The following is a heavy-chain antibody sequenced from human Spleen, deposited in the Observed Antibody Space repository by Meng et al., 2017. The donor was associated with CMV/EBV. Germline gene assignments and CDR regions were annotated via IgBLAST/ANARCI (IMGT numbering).Heavy chain of an antibody. Sequence: GSLRLSCAASGYTFSSYSMNWVRQAPWKGLEWVAYIKSSSSSISYADSVKGRFTISRDNAKNSLYLQMNSLRAEDTAVYYCASRYDFWGQGTLVTVSS. J-gene: IGHJ4*02. CDR1: GYTFSSYS. D-gene: IGHD5-12*01. CDR2: IKSSSSSI. V-gene: IGHV3-21*06. CDR3: ASRYDF.